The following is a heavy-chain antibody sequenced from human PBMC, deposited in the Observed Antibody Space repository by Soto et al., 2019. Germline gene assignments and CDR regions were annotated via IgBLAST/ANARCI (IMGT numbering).Heavy chain of an antibody. CDR1: GFTVGNNY. Sequence: EVQLGESGGGLIQPGGSLKLSCAASGFTVGNNYMSWVRQAPGKGLEWVSLIYSTGTTKYADSVKGRFTVSRDNAKNTLYLQMNSLRAEDTAVYYCAKDGRGSGSHYNSFGYWGQGTLVTVSS. CDR2: IYSTGTT. J-gene: IGHJ4*02. CDR3: AKDGRGSGSHYNSFGY. D-gene: IGHD3-10*01. V-gene: IGHV3-53*01.